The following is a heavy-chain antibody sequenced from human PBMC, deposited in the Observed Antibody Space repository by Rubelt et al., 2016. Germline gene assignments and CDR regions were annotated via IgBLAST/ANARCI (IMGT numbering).Heavy chain of an antibody. D-gene: IGHD6-13*01. CDR1: GYTFTSYG. V-gene: IGHV1-18*01. J-gene: IGHJ4*02. CDR2: ISAYNGNT. CDR3: ARVISGVEYSSSWHFDY. Sequence: QVQLVQSGAEVKKPGASVKVSCKASGYTFTSYGISWVRQAPGQGLEWMGWISAYNGNTNYAQKLQDRVTMTTDTSTSTAYMELRSLRSDDTAVYYCARVISGVEYSSSWHFDYWGQGTLVTVSS.